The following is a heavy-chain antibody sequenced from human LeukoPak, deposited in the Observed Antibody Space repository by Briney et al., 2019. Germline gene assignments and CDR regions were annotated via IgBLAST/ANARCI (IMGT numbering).Heavy chain of an antibody. CDR3: ARVPHGETVFGVVLYWLDP. Sequence: SETLSLTCTVSSYSISSGYYWGWIRQPPGKGLEWIGSIYHSGSTYYNPSLKSRVIISVDTSKNQFSLKLSSVTAADTAVYYCARVPHGETVFGVVLYWLDPWGQGTLVTVSS. V-gene: IGHV4-38-2*02. D-gene: IGHD3-3*01. J-gene: IGHJ5*02. CDR2: IYHSGST. CDR1: SYSISSGYY.